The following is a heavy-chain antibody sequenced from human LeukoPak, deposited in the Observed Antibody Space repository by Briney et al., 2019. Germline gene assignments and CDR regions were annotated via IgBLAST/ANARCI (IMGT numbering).Heavy chain of an antibody. V-gene: IGHV3-21*01. CDR2: ISSSSSYI. J-gene: IGHJ6*02. CDR3: AREDRVLRGYYYYGMDV. D-gene: IGHD3-3*01. Sequence: GGSLRLSCAASGITVSSNYMSWVRQAPGKGLEWVSSISSSSSYIYYADSVKGRFTISRDNAKNSLYLQMNSLRAEDTAVYYCAREDRVLRGYYYYGMDVWGQGTTVTVSS. CDR1: GITVSSNY.